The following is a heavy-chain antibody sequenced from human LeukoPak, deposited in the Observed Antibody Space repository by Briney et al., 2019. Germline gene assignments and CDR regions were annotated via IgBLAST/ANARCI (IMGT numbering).Heavy chain of an antibody. V-gene: IGHV4-34*01. CDR1: GGSFSGYY. CDR2: INHSGST. D-gene: IGHD3-22*01. Sequence: KYSETLSLTCAVYGGSFSGYYWSWIRQPPGKGLEWIGEINHSGSTNYNPSLKSRVTISVDTSKNQFSLKLSSVTAADTAVYYCARVGSKVDDSSGYYYGPFDYWGQGTLVTVSS. CDR3: ARVGSKVDDSSGYYYGPFDY. J-gene: IGHJ4*02.